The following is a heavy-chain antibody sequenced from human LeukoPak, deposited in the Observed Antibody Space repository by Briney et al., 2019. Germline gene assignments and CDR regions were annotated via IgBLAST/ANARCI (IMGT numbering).Heavy chain of an antibody. D-gene: IGHD3-10*01. V-gene: IGHV1-18*01. CDR2: ISAYNGNT. CDR3: ARVIGSPPYYYYYYMDV. CDR1: GYTFTSYG. Sequence: ASVKDSCKASGYTFTSYGISWVRQAPGQGLEWMGWISAYNGNTNYAQKLQGRVTMTTDTSTSTAYMELRSLRSDDTAVYYCARVIGSPPYYYYYYMDVWGKGTTVTVSS. J-gene: IGHJ6*03.